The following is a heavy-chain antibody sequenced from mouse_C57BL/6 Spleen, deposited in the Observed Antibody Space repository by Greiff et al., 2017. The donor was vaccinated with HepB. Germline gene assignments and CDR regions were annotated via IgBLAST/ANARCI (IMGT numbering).Heavy chain of an antibody. D-gene: IGHD1-1*01. Sequence: VQLQQSGAELARPGASVKLSCKASGYTFTSYGISWVKQRTGQGLEWIGEIYPRSGNTYYNEKFKGKATLTADKSSSTAYMELRSLTSEDSAVYFCARSDTTVVGGNYFDYWGQGTTLTVSS. CDR2: IYPRSGNT. J-gene: IGHJ2*01. V-gene: IGHV1-81*01. CDR3: ARSDTTVVGGNYFDY. CDR1: GYTFTSYG.